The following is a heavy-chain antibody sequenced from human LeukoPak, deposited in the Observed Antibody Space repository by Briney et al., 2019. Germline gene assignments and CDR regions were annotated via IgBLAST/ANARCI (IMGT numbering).Heavy chain of an antibody. Sequence: SETLSLTCTVSGGSISGYYWSWIRQPPGKGREWSIYIHYGGTTNYNPPLNSPLTISVTTSNNQLSLKRNPATDADTAVYYRARQGENDGYPLDYWGQGTLVSVS. CDR1: GGSISGYY. D-gene: IGHD5-24*01. V-gene: IGHV4-59*08. CDR3: ARQGENDGYPLDY. J-gene: IGHJ4*02. CDR2: IHYGGTT.